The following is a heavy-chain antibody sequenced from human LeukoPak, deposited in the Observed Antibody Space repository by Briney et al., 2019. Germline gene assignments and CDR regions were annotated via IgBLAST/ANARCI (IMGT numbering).Heavy chain of an antibody. D-gene: IGHD1-26*01. CDR3: ATRYTELDDY. CDR2: INPNSGGT. V-gene: IGHV1-2*02. CDR1: GYTFTGYY. J-gene: IGHJ4*02. Sequence: ASVKVSCKASGYTFTGYYMHWVRQAPGQGLEWMGWINPNSGGTNYAQKFQGRVTMTEDTSTDTAYMELSSLRSEDTAVYYCATRYTELDDYWGQGTLVTVSS.